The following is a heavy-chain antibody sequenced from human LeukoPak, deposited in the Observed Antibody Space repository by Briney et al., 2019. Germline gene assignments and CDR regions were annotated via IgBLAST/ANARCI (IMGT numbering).Heavy chain of an antibody. CDR3: ARTFIAARPHYYYYYMDV. J-gene: IGHJ6*03. CDR2: IIPIFGTA. D-gene: IGHD6-6*01. CDR1: GGTFSSYA. Sequence: SVKVSCKASGGTFSSYAISWVRQAPGQGLEWMGGIIPIFGTANYAQKFQGRVTITADESTSTAYMELSSLRSEDTAVYYCARTFIAARPHYYYYYMDVWGKGTTVTVSS. V-gene: IGHV1-69*13.